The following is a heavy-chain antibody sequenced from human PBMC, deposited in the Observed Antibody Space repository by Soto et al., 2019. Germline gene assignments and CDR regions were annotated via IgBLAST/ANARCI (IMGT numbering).Heavy chain of an antibody. V-gene: IGHV4-30-2*01. D-gene: IGHD6-6*01. CDR1: GGSISSGGYS. Sequence: QLQLQESGSGLVKPSQTLSLTCAVSGGSISSGGYSWNWIRQPPGKGLEWIGYIYHSGSTLYTPSLKSRGTISIDRSNNQFSTKLRFVTAADTAVYYCARDQLEGNWFDPWGQGTLVTVSS. J-gene: IGHJ5*02. CDR3: ARDQLEGNWFDP. CDR2: IYHSGST.